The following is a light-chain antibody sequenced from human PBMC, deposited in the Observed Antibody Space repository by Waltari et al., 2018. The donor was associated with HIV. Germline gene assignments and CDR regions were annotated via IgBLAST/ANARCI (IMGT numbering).Light chain of an antibody. CDR2: GAS. CDR3: QQSNYWLT. Sequence: EVVMTQSPATLSVSPGERVTFSCRASESISSNLAWYPQKHGQAPRILISGASIRANGVPARFSGSGSGTEFTLTINILQPEDFGVYYCQQSNYWLTFGGGTKVEIK. V-gene: IGKV3D-15*03. CDR1: ESISSN. J-gene: IGKJ4*01.